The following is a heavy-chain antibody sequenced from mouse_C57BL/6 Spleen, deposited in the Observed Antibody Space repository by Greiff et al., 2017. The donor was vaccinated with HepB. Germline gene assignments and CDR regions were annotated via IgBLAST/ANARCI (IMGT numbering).Heavy chain of an antibody. CDR3: ARFYGYDLYFDY. V-gene: IGHV1-76*01. Sequence: VQLQESGAELVRPGASVKLSCKASGYTFTDYYINWVKQRPGQGLEWIARIYPGSGNTYYNEKFKGKATLTAEKSSSTAYMQLSSLTSEDSAVYFCARFYGYDLYFDYWGQGTTLTVSS. CDR1: GYTFTDYY. CDR2: IYPGSGNT. D-gene: IGHD2-2*01. J-gene: IGHJ2*01.